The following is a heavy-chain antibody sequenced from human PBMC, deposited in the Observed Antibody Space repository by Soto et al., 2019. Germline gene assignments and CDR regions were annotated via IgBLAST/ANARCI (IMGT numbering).Heavy chain of an antibody. CDR3: ALTDILTGYRDFDY. CDR1: GGSISSGGYY. CDR2: IYYSGST. D-gene: IGHD3-9*01. J-gene: IGHJ4*02. Sequence: PSETLSLTCTVSGGSISSGGYYWSWIRQHPGKGLEWIGYIYYSGSTYYNPSLKSRVTISVDTSKNQFSLKLSSVTAADTAVYYCALTDILTGYRDFDYWGQGTLVTVSS. V-gene: IGHV4-31*03.